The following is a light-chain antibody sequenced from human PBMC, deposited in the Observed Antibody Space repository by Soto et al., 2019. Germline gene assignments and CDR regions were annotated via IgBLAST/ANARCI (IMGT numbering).Light chain of an antibody. Sequence: QSVLTQSSSASASLGSSVKLTCTLSSGHSSYIIAWHQQQPGKAPRYLMKLEGSGSYNKGSGVPDRFSGSSSGADRYLTISNLQSEDEAYYYCENWDSNPHVVFGGGTKLTVL. CDR1: SGHSSYI. V-gene: IGLV4-60*03. J-gene: IGLJ2*01. CDR3: ENWDSNPHVV. CDR2: LEGSGSY.